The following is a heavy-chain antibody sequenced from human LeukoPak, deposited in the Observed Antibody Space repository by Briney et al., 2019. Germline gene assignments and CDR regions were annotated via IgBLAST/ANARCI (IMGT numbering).Heavy chain of an antibody. CDR1: GGSISSYY. CDR3: ARGDWGDYFDY. Sequence: SETLSLTCTVSGGSISSYYWSWIRHPPGKGLEWIGYIYYSGSTNYNPSLKSRVTISVDTSKNQFSLKLSSVTAADTAVYYCARGDWGDYFDYWGQGTLVTVSS. CDR2: IYYSGST. J-gene: IGHJ4*02. V-gene: IGHV4-59*01. D-gene: IGHD3-16*01.